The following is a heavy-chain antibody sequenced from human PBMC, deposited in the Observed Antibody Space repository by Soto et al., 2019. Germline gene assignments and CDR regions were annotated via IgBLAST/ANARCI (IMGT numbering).Heavy chain of an antibody. CDR2: ISGSGGST. CDR3: AKNWDTTFSSSSH. CDR1: GFPFSTYA. V-gene: IGHV3-23*01. J-gene: IGHJ4*02. Sequence: EVQLLESGGGLVQPAGSLRLSCAASGFPFSTYAMTWVRQAPGKGLEWVSAISGSGGSTYYADSVKGRFTISRDKSKSTLFLQMNSLRAEDTAVYYCAKNWDTTFSSSSHWGQGALVTVSS. D-gene: IGHD6-6*01.